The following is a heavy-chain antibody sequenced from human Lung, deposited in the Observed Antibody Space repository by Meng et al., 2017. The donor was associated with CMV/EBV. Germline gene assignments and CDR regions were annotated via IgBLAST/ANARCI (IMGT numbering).Heavy chain of an antibody. D-gene: IGHD6-13*01. V-gene: IGHV1-2*02. CDR1: GYTFTGYY. Sequence: SXXVSXXASGYTFTGYYMHWVRQAPGQGLEWMGWINPNSGGTNYAQKFQGRITMTRDTSINTAYMELSRVKSDDTAVYYFAKDRLALTQQLVPYGMDVWGQGXTVTVSS. CDR3: AKDRLALTQQLVPYGMDV. CDR2: INPNSGGT. J-gene: IGHJ6*02.